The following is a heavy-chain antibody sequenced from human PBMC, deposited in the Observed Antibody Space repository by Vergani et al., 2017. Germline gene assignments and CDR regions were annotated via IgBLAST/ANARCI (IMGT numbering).Heavy chain of an antibody. D-gene: IGHD6-19*01. CDR3: AKAGTSFLRLVPDY. CDR1: GFTFSSYA. V-gene: IGHV3-23*01. J-gene: IGHJ4*02. Sequence: EVQLLESGGGLVQPGGSLRLSCAASGFTFSSYAMSWVRQAPGKGLEWVPAISGSGGSTYYAESVKGRFTISRDNSKNTLYLQMNSLRAEATAVYYCAKAGTSFLRLVPDYWGQGTLVTVSS. CDR2: ISGSGGST.